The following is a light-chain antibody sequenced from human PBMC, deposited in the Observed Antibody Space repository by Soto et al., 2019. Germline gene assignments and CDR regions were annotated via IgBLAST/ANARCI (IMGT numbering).Light chain of an antibody. CDR1: QSIDRW. J-gene: IGKJ1*01. CDR2: DVS. V-gene: IGKV1-5*01. CDR3: QQYNNFWT. Sequence: DIQMTQSPSTLPASVGDRVTITCRASQSIDRWLAWYQPKPGKAPKLLIYDVSSLESGVPSRFSGSGSGTEFTLPIRSLQPDDFATYYCQQYNNFWTFGQGTKVDIK.